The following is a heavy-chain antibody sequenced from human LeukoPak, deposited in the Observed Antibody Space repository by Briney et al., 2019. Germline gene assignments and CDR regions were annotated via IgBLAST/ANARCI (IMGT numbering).Heavy chain of an antibody. CDR2: IHNTGST. Sequence: SETLSLTCTVSGGSISSGGYYWSWIRQHPGKGLEWIGYIHNTGSTHYNPSLKSRVTISVDTSKNQFSLKLSSVTAADTAVYYCARGGGGGNSYYYYGMDVWGQGTTVTVSS. V-gene: IGHV4-31*03. CDR3: ARGGGGGNSYYYYGMDV. D-gene: IGHD4-23*01. J-gene: IGHJ6*02. CDR1: GGSISSGGYY.